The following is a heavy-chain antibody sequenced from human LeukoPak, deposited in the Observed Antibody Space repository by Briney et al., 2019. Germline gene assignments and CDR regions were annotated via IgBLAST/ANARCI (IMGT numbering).Heavy chain of an antibody. CDR3: ARQKCTSTSCLTKNAFDV. CDR1: GSISSYY. J-gene: IGHJ3*01. CDR2: IYTSGST. Sequence: SETLSLTCTVSGSISSYYWSWIRRPPGKGLEWIGYIYTSGSTNYNPSLKSRVTISVDTSKNQFSLDLRSVTAADTAVYYCARQKCTSTSCLTKNAFDVWGQGTMVTVSS. D-gene: IGHD2-2*01. V-gene: IGHV4-4*09.